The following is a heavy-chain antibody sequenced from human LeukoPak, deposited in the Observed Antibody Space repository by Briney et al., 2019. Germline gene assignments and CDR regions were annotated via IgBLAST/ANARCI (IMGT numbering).Heavy chain of an antibody. CDR3: ARSPPDYYDSSPPGDY. Sequence: GGSLRLSCAASGFTFSSYSMNWVRQAPGRGLEWVSSISSSSSYIYYADSVKGRFNISRDNAKNSLYLQMNSLRAEDTAVYYCARSPPDYYDSSPPGDYWGQGTLVTVSS. CDR1: GFTFSSYS. CDR2: ISSSSSYI. V-gene: IGHV3-21*01. D-gene: IGHD3-22*01. J-gene: IGHJ4*02.